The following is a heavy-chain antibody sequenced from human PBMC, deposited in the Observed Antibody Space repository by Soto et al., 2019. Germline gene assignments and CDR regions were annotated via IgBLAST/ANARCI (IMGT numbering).Heavy chain of an antibody. CDR2: ISSTAGTI. CDR3: ANLGKSGSDF. D-gene: IGHD3-16*01. CDR1: GFTVSFYP. Sequence: EAVLLESGGGLVQPGGSRRLSCAASGFTVSFYPMSWVIQAPGKGLEWVAGISSTAGTIYYPDPVKGRFTISRDNSKNTLYLRMDSLRDAATAVYSCANLGKSGSDFWGQGTLGTVAS. V-gene: IGHV3-23*01. J-gene: IGHJ4*02.